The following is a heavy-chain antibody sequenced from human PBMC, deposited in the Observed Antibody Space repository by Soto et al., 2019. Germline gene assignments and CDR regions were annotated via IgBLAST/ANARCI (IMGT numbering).Heavy chain of an antibody. J-gene: IGHJ4*02. Sequence: EVQLLESGGGLVQPGGSLRLSCAASGFTFTNYAMTWVRQAPGKGLEWVSAISGGGDTTCYADSVKGRFTVSRDGSKNTLYLQMSSLRAEDPALYYCAKGRGGSGSLTPRVDFWGQGTLVTVSS. CDR2: ISGGGDTT. V-gene: IGHV3-23*01. CDR1: GFTFTNYA. CDR3: AKGRGGSGSLTPRVDF. D-gene: IGHD3-10*01.